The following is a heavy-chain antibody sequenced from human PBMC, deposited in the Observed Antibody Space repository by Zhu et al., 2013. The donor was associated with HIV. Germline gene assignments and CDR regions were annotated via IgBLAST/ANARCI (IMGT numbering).Heavy chain of an antibody. J-gene: IGHJ6*02. CDR3: AKNYYDSSGYPNRYYYYGMDV. CDR2: IIPIFGTA. Sequence: QVQLVQSGAEVKKPGSSVKVSCKASGGTFSSYAISWVRQAPGQGLEWMGGIIPIFGTANYAQKFQGRVTITADESTSTAYMELSSLRSEDTAVYYCAKNYYDSSGYPNRYYYYGMDVWGRRDHRSPSP. D-gene: IGHD3-22*01. V-gene: IGHV1-69*01. CDR1: GGTFSSYA.